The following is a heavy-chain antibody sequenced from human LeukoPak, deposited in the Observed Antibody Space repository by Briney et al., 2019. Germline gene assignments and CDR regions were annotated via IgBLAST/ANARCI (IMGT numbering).Heavy chain of an antibody. D-gene: IGHD5-18*01. J-gene: IGHJ4*02. CDR3: ARGVRSGLWLDPAPYDY. V-gene: IGHV4-59*01. CDR1: GASLSSYF. Sequence: SETLSLTCTVSGASLSSYFWSWIRQPPRKGLERIGYIYYDGYPNYSPSLRSRITSSVEKSKSQFSLNLRSVTAADTAVYYCARGVRSGLWLDPAPYDYWGQGTLVTVSS. CDR2: IYYDGYP.